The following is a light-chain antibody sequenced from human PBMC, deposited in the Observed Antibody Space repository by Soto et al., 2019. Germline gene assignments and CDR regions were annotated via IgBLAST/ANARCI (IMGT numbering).Light chain of an antibody. CDR1: SSDVGSYNL. V-gene: IGLV2-23*01. Sequence: QSVLTQPASVSGSPGQSITISCTGTSSDVGSYNLVSWYQQHPGKAPKLLIYEGSKRPSGISNRFSGSKSGNTASLTISGPQPEDEADYYCCSYAGRSAYVFGTGTKVTVL. CDR3: CSYAGRSAYV. CDR2: EGS. J-gene: IGLJ1*01.